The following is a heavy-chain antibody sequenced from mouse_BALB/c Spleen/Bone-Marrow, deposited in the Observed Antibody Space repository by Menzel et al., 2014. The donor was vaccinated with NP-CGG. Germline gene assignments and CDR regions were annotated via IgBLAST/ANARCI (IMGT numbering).Heavy chain of an antibody. CDR2: NNPSSGYT. D-gene: IGHD2-1*01. CDR1: GYTFTSYT. Sequence: VQVVESAAELARPGASVKMSCKASGYTFTSYTMHWVKQRPGQGLEWIGYNNPSSGYTEYNQKFKDKTTLTADKSSNTAYMQLSSLTSEDSAVCYCAGRYGNYQRYFDFWGQGTTLTVSS. V-gene: IGHV1-4*02. J-gene: IGHJ2*01. CDR3: AGRYGNYQRYFDF.